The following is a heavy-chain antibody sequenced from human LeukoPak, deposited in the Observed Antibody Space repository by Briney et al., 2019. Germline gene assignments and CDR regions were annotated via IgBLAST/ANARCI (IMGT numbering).Heavy chain of an antibody. Sequence: PSETLSLTRTVSGYSISSGYYWGWIRQPPGKGLEWIGSIYHSGSTYYNPSLKSRVTISVDTSKNQFSLKLSSVTAADTAVYYCARDLGIGWFDPWGQGTLATVSS. CDR2: IYHSGST. CDR1: GYSISSGYY. D-gene: IGHD1-14*01. CDR3: ARDLGIGWFDP. J-gene: IGHJ5*02. V-gene: IGHV4-38-2*02.